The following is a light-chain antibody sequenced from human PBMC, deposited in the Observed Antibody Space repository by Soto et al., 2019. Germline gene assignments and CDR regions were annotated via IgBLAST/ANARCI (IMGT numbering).Light chain of an antibody. V-gene: IGKV3-11*01. Sequence: AFAQCPVALSLSPGARATLSCRARQSVSTDLAWYQQKPGQAPRLLIYDASNRATGIPVRFGGSGSGTDFAITISRLESEDFFLYYWQHPPTSFSGGTKVDIK. CDR1: QSVSTD. CDR3: QHPPTS. J-gene: IGKJ4*01. CDR2: DAS.